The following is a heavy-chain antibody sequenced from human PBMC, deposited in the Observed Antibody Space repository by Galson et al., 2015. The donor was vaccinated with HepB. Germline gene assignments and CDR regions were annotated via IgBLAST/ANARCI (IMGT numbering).Heavy chain of an antibody. CDR2: IIPIFATT. J-gene: IGHJ4*02. CDR3: AIERGGAPTY. V-gene: IGHV1-69*13. Sequence: SVKVSCKASGGTFSSYSIIWVRQAPGQGLEWMGGIIPIFATTNYAQKFQGRVTITADGSTGTAYMELSSLRSEDTAIYYCAIERGGAPTYWGQGTLVTVSS. CDR1: GGTFSSYS. D-gene: IGHD2-21*01.